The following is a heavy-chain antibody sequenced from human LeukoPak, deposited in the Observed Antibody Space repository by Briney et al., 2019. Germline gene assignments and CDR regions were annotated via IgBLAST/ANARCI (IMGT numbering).Heavy chain of an antibody. V-gene: IGHV5-51*01. CDR3: ARRPAGGYRSSISCYAFDI. Sequence: GESLKISCKGSGYSFTNYWIGWVRQMPGKGLEWMGIIYPGDSDTRYSPSFQGQVTISADRSINTAYLQWSSLKASDTAMYYCARRPAGGYRSSISCYAFDIWGRGTMITVSS. CDR2: IYPGDSDT. CDR1: GYSFTNYW. J-gene: IGHJ3*02. D-gene: IGHD2-2*01.